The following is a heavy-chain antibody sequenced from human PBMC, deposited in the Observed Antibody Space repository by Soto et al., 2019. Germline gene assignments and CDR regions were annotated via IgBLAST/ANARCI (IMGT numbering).Heavy chain of an antibody. CDR1: GGSISSSSYY. V-gene: IGHV4-39*01. CDR3: ARNITAAAGNYYYYTDV. D-gene: IGHD6-13*01. CDR2: IYYSGST. Sequence: QLQLQESGPGLVKPSETLSLTCTVSGGSISSSSYYWGWIRQPPGKGLEWIGSIYYSGSTYYNPSPQSRVTLSAETSHNLSYLQLSYVTAADTDVYYCARNITAAAGNYYYYTDVWGKGPTVTVSS. J-gene: IGHJ6*03.